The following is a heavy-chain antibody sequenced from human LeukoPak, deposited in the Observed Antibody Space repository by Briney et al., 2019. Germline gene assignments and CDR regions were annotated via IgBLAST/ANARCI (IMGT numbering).Heavy chain of an antibody. J-gene: IGHJ4*02. CDR3: TRYPCTNDCYPFDY. V-gene: IGHV4-31*03. CDR1: GASISSDGYY. CDR2: MSYTGIT. D-gene: IGHD2-8*01. Sequence: SQTLSLTCTVSGASISSDGYYWGWIRQHPGKGLEWIGYMSYTGITYYNPSLKSRVTMSVDTSKNQFSLRLSSVTAADTAVYYCTRYPCTNDCYPFDYWGQGALVTVSS.